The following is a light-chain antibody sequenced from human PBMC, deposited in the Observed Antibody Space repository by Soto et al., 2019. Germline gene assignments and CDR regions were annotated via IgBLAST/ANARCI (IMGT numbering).Light chain of an antibody. CDR3: QQRSNWPPAIT. Sequence: EIVLTQSPGTLSLSPGERATLSCRASQSVSSSYLAWYQQKPGQAPRLLLYGASSRATGIPDRFSGSGSGTDFTLTISRLEPEDFAVYYCQQRSNWPPAITFGQGTKVDIK. CDR1: QSVSSSY. V-gene: IGKV3D-20*02. CDR2: GAS. J-gene: IGKJ1*01.